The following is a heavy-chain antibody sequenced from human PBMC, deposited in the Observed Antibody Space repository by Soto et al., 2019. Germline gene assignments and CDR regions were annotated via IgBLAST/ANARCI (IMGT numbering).Heavy chain of an antibody. CDR1: GFTFSSYS. V-gene: IGHV3-48*01. J-gene: IGHJ5*02. CDR3: ARALSLWFGELAPHNWFDP. Sequence: PGGSLRLSCAASGFTFSSYSMNWVRQAPGKGLEWVSYISSSSSTIYYADSVKGRFTISRDNAKNSLYLQMNSLRAEDTAVYYCARALSLWFGELAPHNWFDPWGQGTLVTVSS. D-gene: IGHD3-10*01. CDR2: ISSSSSTI.